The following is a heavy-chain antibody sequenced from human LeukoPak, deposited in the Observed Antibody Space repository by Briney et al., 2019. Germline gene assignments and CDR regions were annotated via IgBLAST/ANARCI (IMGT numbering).Heavy chain of an antibody. CDR1: GFTFSSYG. CDR2: IWCDGSNK. J-gene: IGHJ4*02. CDR3: ARAVGGGEYYFDY. D-gene: IGHD3-10*01. V-gene: IGHV3-33*01. Sequence: GRSLRLSCAASGFTFSSYGMHWVRQAPGKGLEWVAVIWCDGSNKYYADSVKGRFTISRDNSKNTLCLQMNSLRAEDTAVYYCARAVGGGEYYFDYWGQGTLVTVSS.